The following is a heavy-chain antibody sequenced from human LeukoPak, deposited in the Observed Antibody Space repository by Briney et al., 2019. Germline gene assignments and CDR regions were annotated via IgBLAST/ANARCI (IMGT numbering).Heavy chain of an antibody. V-gene: IGHV3-21*04. D-gene: IGHD1-14*01. CDR3: AKVTLRTFDY. J-gene: IGHJ4*02. Sequence: GGSLRLSCAASGFTFSSYSMNWVRQAPGKGLEWVSSISSSSSYIYYADSVKGRFTISRDNAKNSLYLQMNSLRTEDTALYYCAKVTLRTFDYWGQGTLVTVSS. CDR2: ISSSSSYI. CDR1: GFTFSSYS.